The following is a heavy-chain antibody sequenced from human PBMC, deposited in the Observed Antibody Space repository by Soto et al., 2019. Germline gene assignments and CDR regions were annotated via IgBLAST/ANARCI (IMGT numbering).Heavy chain of an antibody. CDR1: GFTFSSYA. Sequence: QVQLVESGGGVVQPGRSLRLSCAASGFTFSSYAMHCVRQAPGKWLAGLAFISYDGSNKYYADSVKGRFTISRDNSKNTLYMQTNCLTDEDTAVYYCARDRLWFGELLSGYAFEIWVQGTMVTVSS. J-gene: IGHJ3*02. V-gene: IGHV3-30-3*01. CDR2: ISYDGSNK. CDR3: ARDRLWFGELLSGYAFEI. D-gene: IGHD3-10*01.